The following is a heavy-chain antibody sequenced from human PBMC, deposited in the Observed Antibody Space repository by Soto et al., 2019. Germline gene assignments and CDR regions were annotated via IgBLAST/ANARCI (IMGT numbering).Heavy chain of an antibody. CDR2: IYYSGST. Sequence: QVQLQESGPGLVKPSQTLSLTCTVSGGSISSGGYYWSWIRQHPGKGLEWIGYIYYSGSTYYNPSLKSRVTISVDTSTNQFSLKLSSVTAADTAVYYCARGGSGWYVSERPFDYWGQGTLVTVSS. CDR1: GGSISSGGYY. J-gene: IGHJ4*02. D-gene: IGHD6-19*01. CDR3: ARGGSGWYVSERPFDY. V-gene: IGHV4-31*03.